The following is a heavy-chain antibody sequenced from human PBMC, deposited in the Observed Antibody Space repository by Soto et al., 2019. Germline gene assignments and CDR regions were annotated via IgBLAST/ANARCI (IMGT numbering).Heavy chain of an antibody. D-gene: IGHD3-3*01. CDR3: ARLEWVASGNYFDP. J-gene: IGHJ5*02. Sequence: ASVKVSCKASGYTFTTNAIHWVRQVAGQKLEWMGWIGPDNGNTKYSQSFQGRVAITTDTSATTVYMELSSLTSEDTAVYYCARLEWVASGNYFDPWGQGTMVTVSS. CDR2: IGPDNGNT. V-gene: IGHV1-3*01. CDR1: GYTFTTNA.